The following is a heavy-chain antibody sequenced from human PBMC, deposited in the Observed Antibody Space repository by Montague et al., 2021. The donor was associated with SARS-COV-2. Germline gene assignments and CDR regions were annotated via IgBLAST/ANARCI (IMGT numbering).Heavy chain of an antibody. CDR2: TYYRYEWYS. J-gene: IGHJ5*01. D-gene: IGHD2-15*01. V-gene: IGHV6-1*01. CDR3: ARAERGSCGDGNCYQYFFNS. CDR1: GDSVSTNSGT. Sequence: CAISGDSVSTNSGTWNWVRLSPSRGLEWLGRTYYRYEWYSDYSVSVKSRISINPDPSKNQFSLQLNSVTPEDTAVYYCARAERGSCGDGNCYQYFFNSWGQGTLVTVSS.